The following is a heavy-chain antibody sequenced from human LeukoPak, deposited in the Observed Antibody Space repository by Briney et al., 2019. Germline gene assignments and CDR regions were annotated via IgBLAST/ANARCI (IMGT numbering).Heavy chain of an antibody. Sequence: GRSLRLSCAASGFTFSRYAMHWVRQAPGKGLEWVAVISYDGSNKYYADSVKGRFTISRDNSKNTLYLQMNSLRAEDTAVYYCARDLRAYSGSYYRPSGGYWGQGTLVTVSS. CDR3: ARDLRAYSGSYYRPSGGY. J-gene: IGHJ4*02. CDR2: ISYDGSNK. V-gene: IGHV3-30*04. CDR1: GFTFSRYA. D-gene: IGHD1-26*01.